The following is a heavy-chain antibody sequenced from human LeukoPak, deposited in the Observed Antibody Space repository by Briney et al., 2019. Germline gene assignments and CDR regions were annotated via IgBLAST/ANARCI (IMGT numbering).Heavy chain of an antibody. V-gene: IGHV1-2*02. J-gene: IGHJ4*02. D-gene: IGHD6-19*01. CDR3: ARTWLVPDY. CDR1: GYTFTGYY. Sequence: ASVKLSCTASGYTFTGYYTHGVSHAPGQGLEWMGWINPNSGGTNYAQKFQGRVTMTRDTSISTAYMELSRLRSDDTAVYYCARTWLVPDYWGQGTLVTVSS. CDR2: INPNSGGT.